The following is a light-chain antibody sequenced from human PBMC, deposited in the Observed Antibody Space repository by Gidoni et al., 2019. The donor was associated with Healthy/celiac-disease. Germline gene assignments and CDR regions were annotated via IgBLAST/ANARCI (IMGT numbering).Light chain of an antibody. J-gene: IGKJ3*01. CDR1: QSISSY. Sequence: DIQMIQSPSSLSASVGDRVTITCRARQSISSYLNWYQQKPGKAPKLLIYAASSLQSRVPSRFSGSGSGTDFTITISSLQPEDFATYYYQQSYSTPDTFGPGTKVDIK. CDR2: AAS. V-gene: IGKV1-39*01. CDR3: QQSYSTPDT.